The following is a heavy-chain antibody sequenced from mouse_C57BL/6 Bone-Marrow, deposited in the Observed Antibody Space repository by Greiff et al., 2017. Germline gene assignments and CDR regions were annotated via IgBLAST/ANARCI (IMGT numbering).Heavy chain of an antibody. CDR3: AISILRYGFAY. Sequence: VQLQQSGAELARPGASVKLSCKASGYTFTSYGISWVKQRTGQGLEWFGEIYPRSGKTYYNEKLKGKATLTADKSSSTAYMELRSLTSEDSAVYFCAISILRYGFAYWGQGTQVTVSA. V-gene: IGHV1-81*01. J-gene: IGHJ3*01. CDR2: IYPRSGKT. D-gene: IGHD1-1*01. CDR1: GYTFTSYG.